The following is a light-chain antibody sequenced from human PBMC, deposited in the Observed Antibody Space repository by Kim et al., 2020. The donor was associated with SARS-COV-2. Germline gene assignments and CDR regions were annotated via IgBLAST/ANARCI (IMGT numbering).Light chain of an antibody. CDR3: QQSYSSPLT. J-gene: IGKJ5*01. V-gene: IGKV1-39*01. CDR2: AAS. Sequence: ASVGDTVTITCRASQSVGSSLNWYQHKPGIAPNLLIYAASSLKVGVPSRFSGRGSGTDFTLTITSLQAEDSATYFCQQSYSSPLTFGQGTRLEIK. CDR1: QSVGSS.